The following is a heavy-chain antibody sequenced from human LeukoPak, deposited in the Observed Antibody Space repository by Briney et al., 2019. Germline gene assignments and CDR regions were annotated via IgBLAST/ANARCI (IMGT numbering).Heavy chain of an antibody. Sequence: PGGSLRLSCAASGFTFSSYAMSWVRQAPGKGLEWVSAISGSGGSTYYADSVKGRFTISRDNSKNTLYLQMNSLRAEDTAVYYCARDQISYSGSSHFDYWGQGTLVTVSS. V-gene: IGHV3-23*01. CDR1: GFTFSSYA. CDR2: ISGSGGST. D-gene: IGHD1-26*01. J-gene: IGHJ4*02. CDR3: ARDQISYSGSSHFDY.